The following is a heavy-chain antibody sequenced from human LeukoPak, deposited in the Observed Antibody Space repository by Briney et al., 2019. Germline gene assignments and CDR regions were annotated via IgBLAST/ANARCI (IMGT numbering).Heavy chain of an antibody. D-gene: IGHD6-6*01. Sequence: ASVKVSCKASGYTFTGYYMHWVRQAPGQGLEWMGWINPNSGGTNYAQKFQGRVTMTRDTSISTAYVELSRLRSDDTAVYYCAREKSIAARHFDYWGQGTLVTVSS. CDR1: GYTFTGYY. J-gene: IGHJ4*02. V-gene: IGHV1-2*02. CDR2: INPNSGGT. CDR3: AREKSIAARHFDY.